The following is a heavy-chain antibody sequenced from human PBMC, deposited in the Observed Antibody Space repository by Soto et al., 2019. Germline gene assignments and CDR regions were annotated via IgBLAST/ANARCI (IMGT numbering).Heavy chain of an antibody. CDR1: GFTFSSYA. Sequence: PGGSLRLSCAASGFTFSSYAMSWVRQAPGKGLEWVSAISGSGGSTYYADSVKGRFTISRDNSKNTLYLQMNSLRAVDTAVYYCSKDMGVRHGDYVHRSVPFDYWGQGTLVTVSS. CDR3: SKDMGVRHGDYVHRSVPFDY. CDR2: ISGSGGST. J-gene: IGHJ4*02. D-gene: IGHD4-17*01. V-gene: IGHV3-23*01.